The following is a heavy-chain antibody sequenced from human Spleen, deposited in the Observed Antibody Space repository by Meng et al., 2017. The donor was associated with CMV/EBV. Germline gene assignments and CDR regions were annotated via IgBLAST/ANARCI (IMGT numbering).Heavy chain of an antibody. V-gene: IGHV3-30*02. Sequence: GESLKISCAASGFTFDDYGMHWVRQTPGKGLEWVAFIRHDGTNKFYGDSVKGRFTISRDNSKNTLYLQMNSLRAEDTAVYYCARAPAAQMDVWGQGTTVTVSS. D-gene: IGHD2-2*01. CDR2: IRHDGTNK. J-gene: IGHJ6*02. CDR3: ARAPAAQMDV. CDR1: GFTFDDYG.